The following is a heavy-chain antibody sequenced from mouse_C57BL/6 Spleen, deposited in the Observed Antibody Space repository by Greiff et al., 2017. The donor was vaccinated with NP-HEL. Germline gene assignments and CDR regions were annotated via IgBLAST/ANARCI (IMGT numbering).Heavy chain of an antibody. CDR3: ARVDYGGGFAY. D-gene: IGHD1-1*01. Sequence: EVQVVESGGGLVKPGGSLKLSCAASGFTFSSYAMSWVRQTPEKRLEWVATISDGGSYTYYPDNVKGRFTISRDNAKNNLYLQMSHLKSEDTAMYYCARVDYGGGFAYWGQGTLVTVSA. CDR1: GFTFSSYA. J-gene: IGHJ3*01. CDR2: ISDGGSYT. V-gene: IGHV5-4*01.